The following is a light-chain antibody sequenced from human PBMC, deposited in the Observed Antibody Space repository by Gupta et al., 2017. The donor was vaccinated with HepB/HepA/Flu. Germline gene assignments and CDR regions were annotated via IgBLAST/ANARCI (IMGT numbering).Light chain of an antibody. CDR2: AAS. J-gene: IGKJ5*01. CDR1: QTISSY. V-gene: IGKV1-39*01. CDR3: QGSDSTGIT. Sequence: DSQMTPSPSSLSASVGDRVTITCRASQTISSYLNWYQPKSWKAPKLLIYAASSLQSGVPSTFRDSGSGTDFTLSISRRQPEDFATYYCQGSDSTGITFGQGTRLEIK.